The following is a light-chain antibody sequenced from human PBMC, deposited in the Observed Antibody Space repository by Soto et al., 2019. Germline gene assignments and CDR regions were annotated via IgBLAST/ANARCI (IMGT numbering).Light chain of an antibody. Sequence: QSVLTQPASVSGSPGQSITISCTGTSSDVGSYNLVSWYQQHPGKAPKLMIYEVSKRPSGVSNRFSGSKSGNTASLTISGLQAEEEAAYYCCSYAGSSTFVVFGGGTQLTVL. CDR1: SSDVGSYNL. CDR2: EVS. CDR3: CSYAGSSTFVV. J-gene: IGLJ2*01. V-gene: IGLV2-23*02.